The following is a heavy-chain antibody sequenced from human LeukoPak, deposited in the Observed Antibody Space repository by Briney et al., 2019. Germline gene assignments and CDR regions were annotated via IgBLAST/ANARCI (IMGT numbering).Heavy chain of an antibody. CDR2: IYDSGST. CDR3: ARHGGYYYGSGSYYPFDY. CDR1: GGSISSYY. V-gene: IGHV4-59*08. Sequence: KASETLSLTCAVSGGSISSYYWSWIRQPPGKGLEWIGYIYDSGSTNYNPSLKSRVTISINTSKNQFYLKLSSVTAADTAVYYCARHGGYYYGSGSYYPFDYWGQGTLVTVSS. J-gene: IGHJ4*02. D-gene: IGHD3-10*01.